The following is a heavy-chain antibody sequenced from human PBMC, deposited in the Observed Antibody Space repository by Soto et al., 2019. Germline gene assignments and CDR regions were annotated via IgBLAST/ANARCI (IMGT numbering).Heavy chain of an antibody. CDR1: GGSISGSY. CDR3: TRSVAVPGAHIDY. Sequence: SETLSLTCSVSGGSISGSYWSWIRQSPGKGLEWLGYVYYTGSTNYSPSLRSRVSISVDTSKNEFSLRLSSVTAADTAVYFCTRSVAVPGAHIDYWGQGTQVTVSS. V-gene: IGHV4-59*01. CDR2: VYYTGST. J-gene: IGHJ4*02. D-gene: IGHD6-19*01.